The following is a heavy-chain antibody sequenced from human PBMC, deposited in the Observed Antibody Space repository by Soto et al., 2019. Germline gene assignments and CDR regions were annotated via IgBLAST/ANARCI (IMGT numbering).Heavy chain of an antibody. D-gene: IGHD3-10*01. J-gene: IGHJ4*02. CDR2: ISSSSSYI. V-gene: IGHV3-21*01. Sequence: TGGSLRLSCAASGFTFSSYSMNWVRQAPGKGLEWVSSISSSSSYIYYADSVKGRFTISRDNAKNSLYLQMNSLRAEDTAVYYCARDLGYYGSGPQLWAYYFDYWGQGTLVTVSS. CDR1: GFTFSSYS. CDR3: ARDLGYYGSGPQLWAYYFDY.